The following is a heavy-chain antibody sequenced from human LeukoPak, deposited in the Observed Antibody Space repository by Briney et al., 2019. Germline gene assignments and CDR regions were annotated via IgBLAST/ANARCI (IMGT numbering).Heavy chain of an antibody. Sequence: SETLSLTCTVSGYSISSGYYWGWIRQPPGKGLEWIGSIYYSGSTYYNPSLKSRVTISVDTSTNQFSLKLRSVTAADTAVYYCARHDYSDLLDYWGQGTLVTVSS. D-gene: IGHD4-17*01. CDR3: ARHDYSDLLDY. CDR2: IYYSGST. CDR1: GYSISSGYY. J-gene: IGHJ4*02. V-gene: IGHV4-38-2*02.